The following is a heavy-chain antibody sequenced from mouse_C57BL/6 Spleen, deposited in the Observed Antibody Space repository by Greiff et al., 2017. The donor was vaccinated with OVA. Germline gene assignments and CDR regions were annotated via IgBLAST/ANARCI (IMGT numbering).Heavy chain of an antibody. J-gene: IGHJ1*03. D-gene: IGHD2-5*01. V-gene: IGHV5-17*01. Sequence: EVQVVESGGGLVKPGGSLKLSCAASGFTFSDYGMHWVRQAPEKGLEWVAYISSGSSTIYYADTVKGRFTISRDNAKNTLFLQMTSLRSEDTAMYYCARFYSKYFDVWGTGTTVTVSS. CDR1: GFTFSDYG. CDR2: ISSGSSTI. CDR3: ARFYSKYFDV.